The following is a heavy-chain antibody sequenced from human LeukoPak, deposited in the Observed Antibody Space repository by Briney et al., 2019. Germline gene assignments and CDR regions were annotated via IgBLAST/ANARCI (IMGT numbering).Heavy chain of an antibody. Sequence: GGSLRLSCAASGFTFSSYEMNWVRQAPGKGLEWVPYISSSGSTIYYADSVKGRFTISRDNAKNSLYLQMNSLRAEDTAVYYCARVGATTRSGDYWGQGTLVTVSS. CDR1: GFTFSSYE. J-gene: IGHJ4*02. D-gene: IGHD1-26*01. CDR2: ISSSGSTI. CDR3: ARVGATTRSGDY. V-gene: IGHV3-48*03.